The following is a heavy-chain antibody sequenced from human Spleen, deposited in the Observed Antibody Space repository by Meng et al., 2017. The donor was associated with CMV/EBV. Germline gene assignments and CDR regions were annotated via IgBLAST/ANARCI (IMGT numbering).Heavy chain of an antibody. CDR2: IKSKTDGGTT. Sequence: GESLKISCAASGFTFSNAWMSWVRQAPGKGLDWVGRIKSKTDGGTTDYAAPVKGRFTISRDDSKNTLYLQMNSLKTEDTAVYYCTTLYYDFWSGYYGAHDYWGQGTLVTVSS. D-gene: IGHD3-3*01. J-gene: IGHJ4*02. CDR3: TTLYYDFWSGYYGAHDY. V-gene: IGHV3-15*01. CDR1: GFTFSNAW.